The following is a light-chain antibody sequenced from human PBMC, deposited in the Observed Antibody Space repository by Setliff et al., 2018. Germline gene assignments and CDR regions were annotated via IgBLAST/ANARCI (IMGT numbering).Light chain of an antibody. CDR1: SSDVGGYNS. V-gene: IGLV2-14*03. Sequence: QSVLTQPASVSGSPRQSITIPCTGTSSDVGGYNSVSWYQHHPGKAPKLMIYDVSYRPSGVSNRFSGSKSGNTASLTISGLQTEDEAHYYCSSFTTSSTLEFGGGTK. CDR2: DVS. J-gene: IGLJ3*02. CDR3: SSFTTSSTLE.